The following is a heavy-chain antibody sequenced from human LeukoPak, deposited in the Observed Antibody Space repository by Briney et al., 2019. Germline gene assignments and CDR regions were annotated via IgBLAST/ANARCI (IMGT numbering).Heavy chain of an antibody. CDR2: ISSNGGST. CDR1: GFTFSSYA. J-gene: IGHJ6*03. CDR3: ARDRGITIFGVVGYYMDV. D-gene: IGHD3-3*01. V-gene: IGHV3-64*01. Sequence: GGPLRLSCAASGFTFSSYAMHWVRQAPGKGLEYVSAISSNGGSTYYANSEKGRFTISRDNSKNTLYLQMGSLRAEDMAVYYCARDRGITIFGVVGYYMDVWGKGTTVTVSS.